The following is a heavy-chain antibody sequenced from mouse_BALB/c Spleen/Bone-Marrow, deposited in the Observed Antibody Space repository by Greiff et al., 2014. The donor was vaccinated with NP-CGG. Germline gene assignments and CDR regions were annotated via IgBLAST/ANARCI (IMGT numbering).Heavy chain of an antibody. CDR3: ARAGGYDGFAY. CDR1: GYTFTSYW. CDR2: INPSNGRA. D-gene: IGHD2-2*01. J-gene: IGHJ3*01. V-gene: IGHV1S81*02. Sequence: LQESGAELVKPGASVKLSCKASGYTFTSYWMHWVKQRPGQGLEWIGEINPSNGRADYNEKFRSKATLTVDRSSSTAYMQLSSLTSEDSAVYYCARAGGYDGFAYGGQGTLVTVSA.